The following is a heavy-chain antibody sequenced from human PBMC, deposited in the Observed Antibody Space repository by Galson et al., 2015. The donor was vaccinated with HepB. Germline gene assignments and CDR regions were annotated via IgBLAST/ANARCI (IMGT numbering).Heavy chain of an antibody. CDR1: GFTLSSYR. J-gene: IGHJ6*02. D-gene: IGHD3-3*01. CDR3: AREAFDFWSGYNRVELGGNGMDV. Sequence: SLRLSCAASGFTLSSYRMHWVRQAPGKGLAWVSRIKSDGSTKSYADSVKGRFTISRDNGKNTLYLQMNSLRAEDTAVYYCAREAFDFWSGYNRVELGGNGMDVWGQGTTVTVSS. V-gene: IGHV3-74*01. CDR2: IKSDGSTK.